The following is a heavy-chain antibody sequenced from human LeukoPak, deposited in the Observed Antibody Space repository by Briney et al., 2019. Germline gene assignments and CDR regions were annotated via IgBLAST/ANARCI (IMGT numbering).Heavy chain of an antibody. CDR1: GFTFSSYG. CDR3: ARFSGYSSGWYMDY. Sequence: GGSLRLSCAASGFTFSSYGMHWVRQAPGKGLEWVAFIRYDGSNKYYADSVKGRFTISRDNAKNSLYLQMNNLRAEDTAIYYCARFSGYSSGWYMDYWGQGTLVTVS. V-gene: IGHV3-30*02. D-gene: IGHD6-19*01. J-gene: IGHJ4*02. CDR2: IRYDGSNK.